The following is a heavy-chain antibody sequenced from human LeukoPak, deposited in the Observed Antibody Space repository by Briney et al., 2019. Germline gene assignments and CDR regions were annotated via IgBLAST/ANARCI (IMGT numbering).Heavy chain of an antibody. V-gene: IGHV3-23*01. CDR2: ISASGGST. D-gene: IGHD3-22*01. J-gene: IGHJ4*02. CDR3: AKDLGDSGGYNPFDF. CDR1: GFTFSSYV. Sequence: GGSLRLSGAASGFTFSSYVMSWVRQAPGKGLEWVSFISASGGSTYYAGSVKGRFTISRDNSKNTLFLQMSSLRAEDTAVYYCAKDLGDSGGYNPFDFWGQGTLVTVSS.